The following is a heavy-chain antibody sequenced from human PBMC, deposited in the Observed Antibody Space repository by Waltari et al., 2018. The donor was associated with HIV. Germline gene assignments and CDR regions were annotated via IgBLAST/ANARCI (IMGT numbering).Heavy chain of an antibody. CDR2: INHSGST. CDR3: ATYTTVTFYYYYGMDV. Sequence: QVQLQQWGAGLLKPSETLSLTCAVYGGSFSGYYWSWIRQPPGKGLEWIGEINHSGSTNYNPSLKRRVTISVDTSKNQFSLKLSSVTAADTAVYYCATYTTVTFYYYYGMDVWGQGTTVTVSS. V-gene: IGHV4-34*01. CDR1: GGSFSGYY. D-gene: IGHD4-4*01. J-gene: IGHJ6*02.